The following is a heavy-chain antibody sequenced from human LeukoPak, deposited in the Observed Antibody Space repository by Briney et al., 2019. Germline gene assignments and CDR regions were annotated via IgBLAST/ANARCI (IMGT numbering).Heavy chain of an antibody. J-gene: IGHJ6*02. V-gene: IGHV4-39*01. CDR2: IYYSGST. CDR3: ANLRTYYYGMDV. CDR1: GGSISSSSYY. Sequence: NASETLSLTCTVSGGSISSSSYYWGWIRQPPGKGLEWIGSIYYSGSTYYNPSLKSRVTISVDTSKNQFPLKLSSVTAADTAVYYCANLRTYYYGMDVWGQGTTVTVSS.